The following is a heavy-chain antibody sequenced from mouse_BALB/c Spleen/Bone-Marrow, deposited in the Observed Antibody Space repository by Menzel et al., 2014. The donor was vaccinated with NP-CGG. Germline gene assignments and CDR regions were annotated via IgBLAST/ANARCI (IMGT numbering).Heavy chain of an antibody. V-gene: IGHV1S81*02. D-gene: IGHD1-1*01. CDR2: INPINGGT. CDR1: GYTFTSYY. CDR3: TRSNYGYWYFDV. Sequence: QVQLKQSGAELVKPGASVKLSCKASGYTFTSYYMYWVRQRPGQGLEWIEEINPINGGTNFSEKFKSRATLTVDKSSSTAFMQLSTLTSEDSAVYYCTRSNYGYWYFDVWGAGTTVTVSS. J-gene: IGHJ1*01.